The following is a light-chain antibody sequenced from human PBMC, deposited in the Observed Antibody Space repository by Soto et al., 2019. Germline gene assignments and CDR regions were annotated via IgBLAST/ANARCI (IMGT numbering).Light chain of an antibody. Sequence: QSALTQPPSASGSPGQSVTISCTGTSSDVGGYNYVSWYQQHPGKVPKLMIYEVTKRPSGVPDRFSGYKSGNTASLTVSGLQAEDEADYYCNSYSGTKTFVFGTGTKLTVL. CDR2: EVT. CDR3: NSYSGTKTFV. V-gene: IGLV2-8*01. CDR1: SSDVGGYNY. J-gene: IGLJ1*01.